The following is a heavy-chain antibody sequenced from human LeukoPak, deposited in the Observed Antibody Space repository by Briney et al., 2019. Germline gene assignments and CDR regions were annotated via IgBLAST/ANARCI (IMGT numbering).Heavy chain of an antibody. CDR1: GYTFTGYY. V-gene: IGHV1-2*06. CDR3: ARDSGLGPTWHPFDH. CDR2: INANSGGT. D-gene: IGHD1-26*01. J-gene: IGHJ4*02. Sequence: ASVKVSCKASGYTFTGYYMHWVRQAPGQGVEWMGRINANSGGTDYAQKFQDRVTMTRDTSISTAYMELSGLRSDDTAVYYCARDSGLGPTWHPFDHWGQGTPVTVSS.